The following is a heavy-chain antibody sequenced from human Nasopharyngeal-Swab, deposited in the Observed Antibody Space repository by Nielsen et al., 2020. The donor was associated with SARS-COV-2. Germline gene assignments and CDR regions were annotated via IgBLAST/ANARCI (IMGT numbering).Heavy chain of an antibody. CDR2: LDWDDDK. J-gene: IGHJ4*02. V-gene: IGHV2-70*11. CDR1: GFSLSARGMC. Sequence: SGPTLVKPTQTLTLTCTFSGFSLSARGMCVSWIRQPPGKALEWLARLDWDDDKYYSTSLKTRLTISKDTSKNQVVLTMTNMDPVDTATYYCARIQCDFWSGYYFEYWGQGTLVTVSS. D-gene: IGHD3-3*01. CDR3: ARIQCDFWSGYYFEY.